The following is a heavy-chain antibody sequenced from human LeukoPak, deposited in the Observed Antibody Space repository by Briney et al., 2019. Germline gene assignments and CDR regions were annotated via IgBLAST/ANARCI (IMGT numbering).Heavy chain of an antibody. CDR3: ARDRQWLIPDAFDI. CDR2: ISSSGSTI. D-gene: IGHD6-19*01. Sequence: GGSLRLSCAASGFTFSSYEMNWVRQAPGKGLEWVSYISSSGSTIYYADSVKGRFTISRDNAKNSLYLQMNSLRAEDTAVYYCARDRQWLIPDAFDIWGQGTMVTVSS. J-gene: IGHJ3*02. CDR1: GFTFSSYE. V-gene: IGHV3-48*03.